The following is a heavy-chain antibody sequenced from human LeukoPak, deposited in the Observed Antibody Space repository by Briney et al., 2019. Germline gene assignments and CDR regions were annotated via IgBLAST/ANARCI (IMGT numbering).Heavy chain of an antibody. CDR1: GFTFSSYA. J-gene: IGHJ4*02. V-gene: IGHV3-23*01. D-gene: IGHD5-12*01. CDR2: ISGSGGST. CDR3: AKLLGPVEMATICY. Sequence: PGGSLRLSCAASGFTFSSYAMSWVRQAPGKGLEWVSAISGSGGSTYYADSVKGRFTISRDNSKNTLYLQMNSLRAEDTAVYYCAKLLGPVEMATICYWGQGTLVTVSS.